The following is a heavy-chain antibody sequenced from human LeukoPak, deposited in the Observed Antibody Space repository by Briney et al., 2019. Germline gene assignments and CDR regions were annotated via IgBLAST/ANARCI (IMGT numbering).Heavy chain of an antibody. J-gene: IGHJ1*01. CDR2: IYTSGST. V-gene: IGHV4-61*02. D-gene: IGHD3-22*01. Sequence: SQTLSLTCTVSGGPISSGSYYWSWIRQPAGKGLEWIGRIYTSGSTNYNPSHKSRVTISVDTSKNQFSLKLSSVTAADTAVYYCARGPYYYDSSGYYSEYFQHWGQGTLVTVSS. CDR3: ARGPYYYDSSGYYSEYFQH. CDR1: GGPISSGSYY.